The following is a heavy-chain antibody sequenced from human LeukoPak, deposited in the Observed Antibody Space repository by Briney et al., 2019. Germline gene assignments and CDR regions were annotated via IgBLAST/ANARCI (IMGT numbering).Heavy chain of an antibody. D-gene: IGHD3-10*01. J-gene: IGHJ4*02. CDR1: GGSISSYY. CDR3: ATSKLQLFPFDY. CDR2: SYYSGST. V-gene: IGHV4-59*08. Sequence: SETLSLTCTVSGGSISSYYWSWIRQPPGKGLEWIGYSYYSGSTTPHPSLKSRVTISVDTSKNQFSLKLSSVTAADTAVYYCATSKLQLFPFDYWGQGTLVTVSS.